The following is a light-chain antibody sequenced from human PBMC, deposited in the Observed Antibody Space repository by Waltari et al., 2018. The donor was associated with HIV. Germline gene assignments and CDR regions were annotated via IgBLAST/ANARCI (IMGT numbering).Light chain of an antibody. J-gene: IGKJ3*01. CDR1: QTVSSNY. V-gene: IGKV3-20*01. CDR3: QQYGSSPT. Sequence: IVLTPSPGTLSLSPGERATLSCRASQTVSSNYLGWYQQKPGQAPRLLIYGASSRAIGIPDRFSGSGSGTDFTLTINRLEPEDFVVYYCQQYGSSPTFGPGTKVDIK. CDR2: GAS.